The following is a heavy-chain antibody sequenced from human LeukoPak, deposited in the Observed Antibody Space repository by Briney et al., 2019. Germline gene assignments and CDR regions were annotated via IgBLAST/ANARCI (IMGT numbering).Heavy chain of an antibody. CDR1: GASISTSTYY. Sequence: SETLSLTCTVSGASISTSTYYRGWVRQPPGKGLEWIGNIYYSGTTYYNPSLKSRVTVSEGTSRSRFSLMLSSVTAADTAIYFCARQVSDYYYHYMDVWGEGTTVIVSS. CDR3: ARQVSDYYYHYMDV. V-gene: IGHV4-39*01. J-gene: IGHJ6*03. CDR2: IYYSGTT.